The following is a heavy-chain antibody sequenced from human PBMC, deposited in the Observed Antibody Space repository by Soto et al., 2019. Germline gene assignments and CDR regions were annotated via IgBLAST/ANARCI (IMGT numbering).Heavy chain of an antibody. CDR2: ISGSGGST. D-gene: IGHD3-22*01. J-gene: IGHJ4*02. Sequence: PGGSLRLSCAASGFTFSSYAMSWVRQAPGKGLEWVSAISGSGGSTYYADSVKGRFTISRDNSKNTPYLQMNSLRAEDTAVYYCARSDSSGYFHYWGQGTLVTVSS. CDR3: ARSDSSGYFHY. V-gene: IGHV3-23*01. CDR1: GFTFSSYA.